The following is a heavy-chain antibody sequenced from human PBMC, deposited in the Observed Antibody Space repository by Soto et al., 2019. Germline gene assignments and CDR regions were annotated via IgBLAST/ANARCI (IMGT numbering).Heavy chain of an antibody. Sequence: PGGSLRLSCAASGFTVSDSYMSWVRQAPGKGLEWVSLIYSGGAPFYADSVKDRFTISRDNPRNTLYLQMNSLRAEDTAVYYCARDRCTNGVCYAPSDYWGQGTLVTVSS. V-gene: IGHV3-66*01. J-gene: IGHJ4*02. D-gene: IGHD2-8*01. CDR3: ARDRCTNGVCYAPSDY. CDR2: IYSGGAP. CDR1: GFTVSDSY.